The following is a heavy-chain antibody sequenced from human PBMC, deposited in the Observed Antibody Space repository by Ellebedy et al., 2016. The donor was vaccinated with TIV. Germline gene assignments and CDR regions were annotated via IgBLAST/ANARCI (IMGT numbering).Heavy chain of an antibody. CDR1: GGSISNYY. J-gene: IGHJ2*01. CDR3: ASQGGARSLDL. Sequence: MPSETLSLTCTVSGGSISNYYWSWIRQPPGKGLEWIGYIYYTGSTNYNASLKSRVTISVDTSKNQFSLKLSSVTAADSAVYYCASQGGARSLDLWGRGTLVTVSS. D-gene: IGHD3-16*01. V-gene: IGHV4-59*01. CDR2: IYYTGST.